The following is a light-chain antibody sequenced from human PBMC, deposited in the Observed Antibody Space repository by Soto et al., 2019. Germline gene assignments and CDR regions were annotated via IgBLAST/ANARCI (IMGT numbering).Light chain of an antibody. V-gene: IGLV2-23*02. J-gene: IGLJ1*01. CDR3: CSYVGGSTYF. CDR2: EVS. Sequence: QSVLTQPASVSGSPGQSITISCTGTSSDVGSYNLVSWYQQHPGKAPKVMIYEVSKRPSGVPNRFSGSKSGNTASLTISGFRAEDEADYYCCSYVGGSTYFFGTGTKVTVL. CDR1: SSDVGSYNL.